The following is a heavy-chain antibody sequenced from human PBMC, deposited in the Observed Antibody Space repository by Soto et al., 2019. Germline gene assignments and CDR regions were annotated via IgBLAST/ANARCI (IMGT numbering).Heavy chain of an antibody. D-gene: IGHD4-17*01. CDR2: IIPIFGTA. J-gene: IGHJ6*02. V-gene: IGHV1-69*01. CDR3: ARYSYGGTYYYYYRMDV. CDR1: GGTFSSYA. Sequence: QVQLVQSGAEVKKPGSSVKVSCKASGGTFSSYAISWVRQAPGQGLEWMGGIIPIFGTANYAQKFQGRVTITADESTSTAYMELSSLRSEDTAVYHCARYSYGGTYYYYYRMDVWGQGTTVTVFS.